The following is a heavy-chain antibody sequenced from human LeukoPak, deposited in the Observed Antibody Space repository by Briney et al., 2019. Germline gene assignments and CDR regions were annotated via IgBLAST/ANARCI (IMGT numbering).Heavy chain of an antibody. V-gene: IGHV1-18*01. D-gene: IGHD2-8*01. CDR3: ARDARGVSGVFDY. J-gene: IGHJ4*02. Sequence: GASVKVSCKASGYTFSSYGFSWVRQAPGQGLEWMGWISAYNGNTNYAQKFQGRVNITTDTSTSTVYMERRSLRSDDAAVYYCARDARGVSGVFDYWGQGTLVTVSS. CDR1: GYTFSSYG. CDR2: ISAYNGNT.